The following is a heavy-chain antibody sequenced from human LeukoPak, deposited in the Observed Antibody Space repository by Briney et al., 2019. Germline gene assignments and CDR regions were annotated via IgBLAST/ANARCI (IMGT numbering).Heavy chain of an antibody. Sequence: GGSLRLSCAASGFTFSSYGMHWVRQAPGKGLEWVSTISGGGGSTYYADSVKGRFTISRDNSKNTLYLQMNSLRAEDTAVYYCAREVPGSGNYYGMDVWGQGTTVTVSS. CDR2: ISGGGGST. D-gene: IGHD3-10*01. CDR3: AREVPGSGNYYGMDV. CDR1: GFTFSSYG. J-gene: IGHJ6*02. V-gene: IGHV3-23*01.